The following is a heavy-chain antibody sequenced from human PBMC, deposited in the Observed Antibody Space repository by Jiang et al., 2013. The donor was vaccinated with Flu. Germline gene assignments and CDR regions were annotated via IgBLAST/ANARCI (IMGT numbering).Heavy chain of an antibody. D-gene: IGHD5-12*01. J-gene: IGHJ6*03. CDR1: DTPSPTTT. Sequence: SCKVLDTPSPTTTCTGCNRSLGKGLEWMGLVDPEDGKAVYAERFQGRVVLTADTSTDTAYMELSSLRSDDTAVYYCATDQKVSDIEATGPYNYYYTAFWGKGTTVIVSS. CDR3: ATDQKVSDIEATGPYNYYYTAF. V-gene: IGHV1-69-2*01. CDR2: VDPEDGKA.